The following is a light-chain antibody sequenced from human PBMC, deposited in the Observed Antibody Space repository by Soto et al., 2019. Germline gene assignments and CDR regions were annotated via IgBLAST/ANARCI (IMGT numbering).Light chain of an antibody. CDR1: QSISSW. J-gene: IGKJ5*01. Sequence: DVQMTKSPSTLSASVGDRVTITCRASQSISSWLAWYQQKPGKAPKLLIYDASSLESGVPSRFSGSGSGTEFTLTISSLQAEDCAVYYCQQYYNWPRTFGQGTRPEI. V-gene: IGKV1-5*01. CDR3: QQYYNWPRT. CDR2: DAS.